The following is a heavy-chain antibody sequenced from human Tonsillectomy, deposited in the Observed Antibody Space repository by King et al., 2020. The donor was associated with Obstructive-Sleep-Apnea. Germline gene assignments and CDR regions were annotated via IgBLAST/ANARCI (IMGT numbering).Heavy chain of an antibody. Sequence: VQLVESGAEVKKPGASVKVSCKASGYTFTSYYIHWVRQAPGQGLEWMGVINPSGGSTTYAQKFQGRVTMTRDTSPSTVYMELSSLRSEDTAVYYCARLARFCSSTSCYQFDYWGPGTLVTVSS. CDR3: ARLARFCSSTSCYQFDY. V-gene: IGHV1-46*01. CDR2: INPSGGST. J-gene: IGHJ4*02. CDR1: GYTFTSYY. D-gene: IGHD2-2*01.